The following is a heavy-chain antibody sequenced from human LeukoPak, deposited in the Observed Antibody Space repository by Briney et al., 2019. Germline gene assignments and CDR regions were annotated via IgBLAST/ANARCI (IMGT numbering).Heavy chain of an antibody. D-gene: IGHD3-3*01. Sequence: GGSLRLSCAASGFTVSSNYMSWVRQAPGKGLEWVSVIYSGGSTYYADSVKGRFTISRDNSKNTLYLQMNSLRAEDTAVYYCANARYDFSPWWFDPWGQGTLVTVSS. CDR2: IYSGGST. J-gene: IGHJ5*02. V-gene: IGHV3-53*01. CDR3: ANARYDFSPWWFDP. CDR1: GFTVSSNY.